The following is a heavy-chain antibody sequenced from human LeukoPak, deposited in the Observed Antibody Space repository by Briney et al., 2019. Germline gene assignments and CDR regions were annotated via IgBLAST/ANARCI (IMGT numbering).Heavy chain of an antibody. CDR2: IKQDGSEK. V-gene: IGHV3-7*03. CDR3: AKDTGVDCSSTSCFDY. J-gene: IGHJ4*02. D-gene: IGHD2-2*01. Sequence: GGSLRLSCAASGFTFSSYWMSWVRQAPGKGLEWVANIKQDGSEKYYVDSVKGRFTISRDNAKNSLYLQMNSLRAEDTAVYYCAKDTGVDCSSTSCFDYWGQGTLVTVSS. CDR1: GFTFSSYW.